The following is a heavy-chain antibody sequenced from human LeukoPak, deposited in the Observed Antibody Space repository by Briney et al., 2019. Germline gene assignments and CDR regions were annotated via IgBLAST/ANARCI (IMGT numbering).Heavy chain of an antibody. CDR3: VRHRYYYDSRGYYYQR. Sequence: SETLSLTCTVSGASISSYYLSWIRQPPGKGLEWIGYIYYNGSTHYNPSVKSRVTISVDKSKNPFSLQLNTVTAADTAVYYCVRHRYYYDSRGYYYQRCGQGSLVTVSS. CDR1: GASISSYY. CDR2: IYYNGST. V-gene: IGHV4-59*01. D-gene: IGHD3-22*01. J-gene: IGHJ4*01.